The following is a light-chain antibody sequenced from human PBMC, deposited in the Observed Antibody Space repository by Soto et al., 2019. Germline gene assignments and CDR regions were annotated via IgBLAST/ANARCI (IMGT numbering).Light chain of an antibody. V-gene: IGLV2-14*01. CDR2: NVR. CDR1: SSDVGGYDY. Sequence: QSVLTQPASVSGSPGQSITISCTGTSSDVGGYDYVSWYQQHPAKAPKLMIYNVRNRPSGVSNRFSGSKAGNTASLTISGLQAEDEAAYYCSSYTRSSTVVFGGGTKLTVL. J-gene: IGLJ2*01. CDR3: SSYTRSSTVV.